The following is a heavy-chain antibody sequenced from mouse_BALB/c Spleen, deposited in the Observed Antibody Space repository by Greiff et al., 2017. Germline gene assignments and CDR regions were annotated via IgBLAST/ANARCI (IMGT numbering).Heavy chain of an antibody. Sequence: LVKTGASVTISCKASGYSFTGYYMHWVKQSHGKSLEWIGYISCYNGATSYNQTFKGKATFTVDTSSSTAYMQFNSLTSEDSAVYYCAREGGKNYYYGSSSYWYFDVWGAGTTVTVSS. CDR1: GYSFTGYY. J-gene: IGHJ1*01. CDR2: ISCYNGAT. D-gene: IGHD1-1*01. V-gene: IGHV1S34*01. CDR3: AREGGKNYYYGSSSYWYFDV.